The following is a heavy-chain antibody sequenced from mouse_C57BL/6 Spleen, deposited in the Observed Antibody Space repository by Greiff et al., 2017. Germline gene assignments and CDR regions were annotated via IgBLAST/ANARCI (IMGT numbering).Heavy chain of an antibody. Sequence: QVQLKQPGAELLKPGASVKMSCKASGYTFTSYWITWVKQRPGQGLEWIGDIYPGSGSTNYNEKFKSKATLTVDTSSSTAYMQLSSLTSEDSAVYYCARGDSSYFDYWGQGTTRTVSS. V-gene: IGHV1-55*01. CDR1: GYTFTSYW. J-gene: IGHJ2*01. CDR2: IYPGSGST. CDR3: ARGDSSYFDY.